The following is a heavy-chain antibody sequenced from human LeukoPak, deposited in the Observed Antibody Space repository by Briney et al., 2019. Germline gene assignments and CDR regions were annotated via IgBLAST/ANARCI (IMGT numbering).Heavy chain of an antibody. V-gene: IGHV5-51*01. Sequence: GEPLKISCKGSGYSFTSYWIGWVRQMPGKGLEWMGIIYPGDSDTGYSPSFQGQVTISADKSISTAYLQWSNLKASDTAMYYCARQDTLRYMDVWGKGTTVTVSS. CDR2: IYPGDSDT. CDR1: GYSFTSYW. J-gene: IGHJ6*03. D-gene: IGHD5/OR15-5a*01. CDR3: ARQDTLRYMDV.